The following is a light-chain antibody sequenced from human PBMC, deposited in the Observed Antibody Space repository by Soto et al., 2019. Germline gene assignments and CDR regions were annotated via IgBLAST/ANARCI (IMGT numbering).Light chain of an antibody. V-gene: IGKV3-11*01. CDR2: DGF. CDR3: QQRARWPST. Sequence: VLTQSPDVLSLSPRQTATLSCRASESVDRYVAWYQQKAGQAPRLLIYDGFTRATGVAARFSGSGSATDFTLTISSLEPEDFAVYYCQQRARWPSTFGPGTKVEIK. CDR1: ESVDRY. J-gene: IGKJ2*02.